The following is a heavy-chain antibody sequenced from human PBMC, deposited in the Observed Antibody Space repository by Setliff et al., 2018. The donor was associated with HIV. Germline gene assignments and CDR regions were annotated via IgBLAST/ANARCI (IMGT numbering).Heavy chain of an antibody. V-gene: IGHV3-30*02. Sequence: PGGSLRLSCAASGFTFSAQGMHWVRQAPGKGLERVAFINYDESYEYYADSVKGRVTISRDNSANTVDLQMNSLRAEDTAVYYCAKDRDYRNLDYDAFDIWGQGTMVTVSS. CDR3: AKDRDYRNLDYDAFDI. CDR2: INYDESYE. D-gene: IGHD4-4*01. J-gene: IGHJ3*02. CDR1: GFTFSAQG.